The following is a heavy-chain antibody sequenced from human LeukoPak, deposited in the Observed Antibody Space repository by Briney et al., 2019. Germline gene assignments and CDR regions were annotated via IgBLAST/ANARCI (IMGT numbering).Heavy chain of an antibody. Sequence: KPSETLSLTCTDTGGSISSYSWSWIRQPPGKGLEWIGYMYYSGSTNYNPSLKSRVTISVDTSKNQFSLKLRSVTAADTAVYYCARVRPLEDGDSYYGLDVWGRGTTVTVSS. CDR1: GGSISSYS. CDR3: ARVRPLEDGDSYYGLDV. D-gene: IGHD2-8*01. V-gene: IGHV4-59*01. CDR2: MYYSGST. J-gene: IGHJ6*02.